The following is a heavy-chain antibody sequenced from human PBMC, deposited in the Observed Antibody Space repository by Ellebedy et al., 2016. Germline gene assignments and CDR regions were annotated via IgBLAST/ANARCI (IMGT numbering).Heavy chain of an antibody. J-gene: IGHJ6*02. CDR3: ARQYSGYDYGHMHYYYGMDV. CDR2: ISAYNGNT. D-gene: IGHD5-12*01. CDR1: GYTFTSYG. Sequence: ASVKVSXXASGYTFTSYGISWVRQAPGQGLEWMGWISAYNGNTNYAQKLQGRVTMTTDTSTSTAYMELRSLRSDDTAVYYCARQYSGYDYGHMHYYYGMDVWGQGTTVTVSS. V-gene: IGHV1-18*01.